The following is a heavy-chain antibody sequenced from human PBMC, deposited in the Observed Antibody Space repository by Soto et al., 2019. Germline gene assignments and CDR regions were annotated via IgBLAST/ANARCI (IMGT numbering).Heavy chain of an antibody. V-gene: IGHV5-51*01. J-gene: IGHJ3*02. Sequence: GEPLKISCKGSGYSFTSYWIGWVRQMPGKGLEWMGIIYPGDSDTRYSPSFQGQVTISADKSISTAYLQWSSLKASDTAMYYCASTSIAAASLYAFDIWGQGTMVTVSS. CDR1: GYSFTSYW. D-gene: IGHD6-13*01. CDR2: IYPGDSDT. CDR3: ASTSIAAASLYAFDI.